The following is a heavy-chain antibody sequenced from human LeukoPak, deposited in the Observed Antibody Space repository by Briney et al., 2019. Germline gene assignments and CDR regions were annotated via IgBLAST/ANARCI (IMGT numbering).Heavy chain of an antibody. V-gene: IGHV3-7*01. Sequence: PGGSLRLSCAASGFTFSSHWMSWVRQAPGKGLEWVANINQDGSEKYYVDSVKGRFTLSRDNAKNSLSLQMNSLRAEDTAVYYCARRPGDYGVYWGQGTLVTVSS. J-gene: IGHJ4*02. CDR1: GFTFSSHW. CDR2: INQDGSEK. CDR3: ARRPGDYGVY. D-gene: IGHD4-17*01.